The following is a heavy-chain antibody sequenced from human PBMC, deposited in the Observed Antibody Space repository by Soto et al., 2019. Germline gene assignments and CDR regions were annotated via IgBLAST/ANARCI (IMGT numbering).Heavy chain of an antibody. CDR1: GYTFTSYY. CDR2: INPSGGST. CDR3: ARVHCGGDCSTYYYYGMDG. D-gene: IGHD2-21*02. J-gene: IGHJ6*02. Sequence: ASVKVSCKASGYTFTSYYMHWVRQAPGQGLEWMGIINPSGGSTSYAQKFQGRVTMTRDTSTSTVYMELSSLRSEDTAVYYCARVHCGGDCSTYYYYGMDGWGQGTTVTVAS. V-gene: IGHV1-46*01.